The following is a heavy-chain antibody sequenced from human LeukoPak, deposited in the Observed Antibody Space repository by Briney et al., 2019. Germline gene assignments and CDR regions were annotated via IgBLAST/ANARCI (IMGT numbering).Heavy chain of an antibody. CDR1: GYTFTSYA. J-gene: IGHJ4*02. Sequence: ASVKVSCKASGYTFTSYAMHWVRQAPGQRLEWMGWISTKNGNTNYAQKLQGRVTMTTDTSTSTAYMELRSLRSDDTAVYYCATEDNYWAFDHWGQGTLVTVSS. V-gene: IGHV1-18*01. CDR2: ISTKNGNT. D-gene: IGHD1-1*01. CDR3: ATEDNYWAFDH.